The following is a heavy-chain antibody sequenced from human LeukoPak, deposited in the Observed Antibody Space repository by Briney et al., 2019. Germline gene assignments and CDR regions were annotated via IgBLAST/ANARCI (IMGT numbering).Heavy chain of an antibody. Sequence: SQTLSLTCTVSGGSISSGDYYWSWIRQPPGKGLEWIVYIYYSGSTYYNPSLKSRVTISVYTSNNQFSLKLSSVTAADTAVYYCARLGYCSSTSCYTLQGWFDPWGQGTLVTVSS. CDR1: GGSISSGDYY. D-gene: IGHD2-2*02. J-gene: IGHJ5*02. CDR2: IYYSGST. CDR3: ARLGYCSSTSCYTLQGWFDP. V-gene: IGHV4-30-4*01.